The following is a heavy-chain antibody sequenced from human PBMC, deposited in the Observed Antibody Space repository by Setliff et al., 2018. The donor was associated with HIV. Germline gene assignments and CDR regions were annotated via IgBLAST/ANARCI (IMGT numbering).Heavy chain of an antibody. CDR2: ISGSGGVM. D-gene: IGHD3-10*01. CDR3: ARARGSVGYYGTWRRLDP. CDR1: GFSFSDYF. Sequence: GGSLRLSCAVSGFSFSDYFMTWIRQAPGKGLEWVSYISGSGGVMAYADSVKGRFTISRDNAKNSMYLQMNSLRVEDTATYYCARARGSVGYYGTWRRLDPWGQGTLVTVSS. V-gene: IGHV3-11*01. J-gene: IGHJ5*02.